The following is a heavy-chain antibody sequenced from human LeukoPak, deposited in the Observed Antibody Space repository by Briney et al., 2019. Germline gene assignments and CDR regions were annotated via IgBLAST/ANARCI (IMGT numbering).Heavy chain of an antibody. CDR3: ARGGLRRWY. CDR1: GFTFSNAW. V-gene: IGHV4-4*02. Sequence: GSLRLSCAASGFTFSNAWMNWVRQPPGKGLEWIGEIYHSGSTNYNPSLKSRVTISVDKSKNQFSLKLSSVTAADTAVYYCARGGLRRWYWGQGTLVTASS. CDR2: IYHSGST. D-gene: IGHD5-12*01. J-gene: IGHJ4*02.